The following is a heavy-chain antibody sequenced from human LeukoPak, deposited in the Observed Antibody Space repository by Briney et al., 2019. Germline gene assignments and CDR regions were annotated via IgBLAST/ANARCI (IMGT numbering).Heavy chain of an antibody. CDR3: ARELDILTVVYAFDI. CDR1: GYTFTSYY. CDR2: INPNSGGT. V-gene: IGHV1-2*02. Sequence: ASVKVSCKASGYTFTSYYMHWVRQAPGQGLEWMGIINPNSGGTNYAQKFQGRVTMTRDTSISTAYMELSRLRSDDTAVYYCARELDILTVVYAFDIWGQGTMVTVSS. D-gene: IGHD3-9*01. J-gene: IGHJ3*02.